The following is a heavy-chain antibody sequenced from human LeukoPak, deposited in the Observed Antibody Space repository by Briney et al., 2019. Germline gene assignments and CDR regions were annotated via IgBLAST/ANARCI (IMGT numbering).Heavy chain of an antibody. V-gene: IGHV1-2*02. CDR1: GYTFTGYY. D-gene: IGHD4-17*01. Sequence: ASVKVSCKASGYTFTGYYMHWVRQAPGQGLEWMGWINPNSGGTSYAQKFQGRVTMTRDTSISTAYMELSRLRSDDTAVYYCAREYYGDYKNWFDPWGQGTLVTVSS. J-gene: IGHJ5*02. CDR2: INPNSGGT. CDR3: AREYYGDYKNWFDP.